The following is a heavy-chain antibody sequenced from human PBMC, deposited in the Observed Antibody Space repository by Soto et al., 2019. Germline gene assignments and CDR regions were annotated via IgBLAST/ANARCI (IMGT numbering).Heavy chain of an antibody. CDR2: ISSSGSTI. Sequence: GSLSLSCAASGFTFSSYEMNWVRQAPGKGLEWVSYISSSGSTIYYADSVKGRFTISRDNAKNSLYLQMNSLRAEDTAVYYCAQYSSSSPYYYYYGMDVWGPGTTVPVSS. D-gene: IGHD6-6*01. V-gene: IGHV3-48*03. J-gene: IGHJ6*02. CDR1: GFTFSSYE. CDR3: AQYSSSSPYYYYYGMDV.